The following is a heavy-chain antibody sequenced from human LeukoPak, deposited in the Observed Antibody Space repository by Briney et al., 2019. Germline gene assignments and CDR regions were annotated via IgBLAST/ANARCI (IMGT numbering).Heavy chain of an antibody. Sequence: GASVKVSCKASGGTFSSYAISWVRQAPGQGLEWMGGIIPIFGTANYAQKFQGRVTITADESTSTAYIELSSLRSEDTAVYYCARGRRYCSSTSCYPGYYGMDVWGKGTTVTVSS. V-gene: IGHV1-69*13. J-gene: IGHJ6*04. CDR1: GGTFSSYA. D-gene: IGHD2-2*01. CDR3: ARGRRYCSSTSCYPGYYGMDV. CDR2: IIPIFGTA.